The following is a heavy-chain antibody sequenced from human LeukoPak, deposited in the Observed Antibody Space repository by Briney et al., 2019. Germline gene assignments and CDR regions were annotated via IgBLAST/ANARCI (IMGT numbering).Heavy chain of an antibody. J-gene: IGHJ6*02. CDR1: GGSISSGDYY. D-gene: IGHD1-7*01. V-gene: IGHV4-30-4*01. CDR2: IYYSGST. Sequence: PSETLSLTCTVSGGSISSGDYYWSWIRQPPGKGLEWIGYIYYSGSTYYNPSLKSQVTISVDTSKNQFSLKLSSVTAADTAVYYGARANWNYVYGMDVWGQGTTVTVSS. CDR3: ARANWNYVYGMDV.